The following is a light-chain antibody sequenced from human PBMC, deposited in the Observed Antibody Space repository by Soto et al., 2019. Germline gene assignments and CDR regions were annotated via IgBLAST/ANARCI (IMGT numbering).Light chain of an antibody. CDR3: QQAKILPFA. CDR1: QNIGNW. CDR2: AAS. V-gene: IGKV1-12*02. Sequence: DIQMTQSPSSVSASVGDRVTITCRASQNIGNWLAWYQQKPGKVPQLLIYAASDLQTGVPSRFSGSRSGPLCTLTISSLQSEDSATYYCQQAKILPFAFGGGTKVEIK. J-gene: IGKJ4*01.